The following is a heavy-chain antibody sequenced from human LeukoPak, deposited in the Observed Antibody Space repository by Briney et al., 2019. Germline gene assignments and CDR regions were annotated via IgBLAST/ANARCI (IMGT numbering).Heavy chain of an antibody. CDR3: KTAYEIGSSSGRVDS. V-gene: IGHV4-34*01. J-gene: IGHJ5*01. Sequence: SETLSLTCAVYGGSFSGYYWTWIRQAPGKGLEWIAEINQNGNTNYNPSLKSRVTILVDTSKNQFSLKLSSVTAADTAFYKRKTAYEIGSSSGRVDSWGQGTLVTVSS. D-gene: IGHD6-6*01. CDR1: GGSFSGYY. CDR2: INQNGNT.